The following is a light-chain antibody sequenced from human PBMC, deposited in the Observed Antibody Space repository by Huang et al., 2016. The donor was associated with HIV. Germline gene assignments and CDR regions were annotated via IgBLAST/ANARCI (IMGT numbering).Light chain of an antibody. V-gene: IGKV3-15*01. CDR2: GAS. Sequence: EIVMTQSPATLSVSPGESATLSCRASQSVAKHFAWYQQKPGQAPRLLIYGASTRATGIPARFSGSGSGTEFTLTISSLQSEDFAVYYCHHYSNWPPTWTFGQGTKVEIK. CDR1: QSVAKH. J-gene: IGKJ1*01. CDR3: HHYSNWPPTWT.